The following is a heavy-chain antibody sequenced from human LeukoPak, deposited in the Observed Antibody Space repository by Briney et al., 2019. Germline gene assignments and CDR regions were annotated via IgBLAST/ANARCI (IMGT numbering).Heavy chain of an antibody. CDR3: ARGRKKFDFWSGYYTEGLWSFDY. CDR2: MNPNSGNT. V-gene: IGHV1-8*01. D-gene: IGHD3-3*01. J-gene: IGHJ4*02. Sequence: ASVKVSCKASGYTFTSYDINWARQATGQGLEWMGWMNPNSGNTGYAQKFQGRVTMTRNTSISTAYMELSSLRSEDTAVYYCARGRKKFDFWSGYYTEGLWSFDYWGQGTLVTVSS. CDR1: GYTFTSYD.